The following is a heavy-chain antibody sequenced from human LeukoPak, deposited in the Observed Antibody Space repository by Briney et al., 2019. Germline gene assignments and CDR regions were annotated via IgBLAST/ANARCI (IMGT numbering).Heavy chain of an antibody. Sequence: PSETLSLTCTVSGGSISSYYWSWIRQPPGKGLEWVGNIYYSGSSSYNPSLKSRVHISVDTSKNQFSLKLSSVTAADTAVYYCARLLPRGYCSSTSCYTFDYWGRGTLVTVSS. J-gene: IGHJ4*02. CDR2: IYYSGSS. V-gene: IGHV4-59*12. D-gene: IGHD2-2*02. CDR1: GGSISSYY. CDR3: ARLLPRGYCSSTSCYTFDY.